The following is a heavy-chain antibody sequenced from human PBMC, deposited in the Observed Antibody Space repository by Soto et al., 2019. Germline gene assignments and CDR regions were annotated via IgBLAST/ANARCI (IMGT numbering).Heavy chain of an antibody. V-gene: IGHV5-51*01. CDR2: IYPGGSDT. CDR1: GYSFTNYW. Sequence: GESLKISCKGSGYSFTNYWIGWVRQMPGKGLEWMGIIYPGGSDTRYSPSFQGQVTISADKSISTAYLQWSSLKASDTAMYYCARHGSPGVYSSSFHYYYMDVWGKGTTVTVSS. J-gene: IGHJ6*03. CDR3: ARHGSPGVYSSSFHYYYMDV. D-gene: IGHD6-6*01.